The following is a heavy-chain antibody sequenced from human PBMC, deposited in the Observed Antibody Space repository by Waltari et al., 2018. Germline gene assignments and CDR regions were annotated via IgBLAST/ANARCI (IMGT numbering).Heavy chain of an antibody. J-gene: IGHJ4*02. CDR3: ARDDVIPHSGQDY. Sequence: EVQLVESGGGLVPPGGSLRLSCAASGFTFRNYWMSWVRQAPGKGLEWVANIQENGGTKYYVDSVKGRFTISRDNAENSLYLQMNSLRAEDTAVYYCARDDVIPHSGQDYWGQGTLVTVSS. CDR2: IQENGGTK. CDR1: GFTFRNYW. V-gene: IGHV3-7*03. D-gene: IGHD6-25*01.